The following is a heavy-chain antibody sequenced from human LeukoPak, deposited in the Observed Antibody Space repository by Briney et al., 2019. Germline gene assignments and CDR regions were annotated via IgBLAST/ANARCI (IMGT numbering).Heavy chain of an antibody. CDR2: IKQDGSEK. D-gene: IGHD1/OR15-1a*01. J-gene: IGHJ6*03. CDR3: ARAMADIKRGGTRRKYYYYMDV. Sequence: GGSLRLSCAASGFTFSSHGMNWVRQAPGKGLEWVANIKQDGSEKYYVDSVKGRFTISRDNAKNSLYLQMNSLRAEDTAVYYCARAMADIKRGGTRRKYYYYMDVWGKGTTVTVSS. CDR1: GFTFSSHG. V-gene: IGHV3-7*01.